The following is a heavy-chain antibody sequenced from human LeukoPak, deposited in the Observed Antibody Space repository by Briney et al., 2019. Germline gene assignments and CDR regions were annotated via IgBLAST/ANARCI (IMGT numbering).Heavy chain of an antibody. J-gene: IGHJ5*02. V-gene: IGHV1-2*02. CDR1: GYTFTGYY. CDR2: INPNSGGT. CDR3: ARNGAYNWNSVWFDP. D-gene: IGHD1-20*01. Sequence: ASVKVSRKASGYTFTGYYMHWVRQAPGQGLEWMGWINPNSGGTNYAQKFQGRVTMTRDTSISTAYMELSRLRSDDTAVYYCARNGAYNWNSVWFDPWGQGTLVTVSS.